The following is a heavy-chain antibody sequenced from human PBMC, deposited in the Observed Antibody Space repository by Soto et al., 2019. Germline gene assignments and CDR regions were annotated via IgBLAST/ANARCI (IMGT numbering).Heavy chain of an antibody. J-gene: IGHJ4*02. D-gene: IGHD6-6*01. CDR2: IVVGSGNT. V-gene: IGHV1-58*01. Sequence: SVKVSCKASEFTFTSSAVQWVRQARGQRLEWIGWIVVGSGNTNYAQKFQERVTITRDMSTSTAYMELSSLRSEDTAVYYCAASTLQSSSSLFYFDYWGQGTLVPVSS. CDR1: EFTFTSSA. CDR3: AASTLQSSSSLFYFDY.